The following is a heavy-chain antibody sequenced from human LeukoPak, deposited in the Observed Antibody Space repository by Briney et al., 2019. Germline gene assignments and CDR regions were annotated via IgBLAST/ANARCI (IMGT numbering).Heavy chain of an antibody. CDR1: GLTVSSNY. Sequence: GGSLRLSCAASGLTVSSNYMSWVRQAPGKGLEWVSVIYSGGNTFYADSVKGRFTISRDNSKNTLYLQMNSLRAEDTAVYYCAREMIQLPGYYDYWGQGTLVTVSS. D-gene: IGHD5-18*01. CDR2: IYSGGNT. J-gene: IGHJ4*02. CDR3: AREMIQLPGYYDY. V-gene: IGHV3-53*01.